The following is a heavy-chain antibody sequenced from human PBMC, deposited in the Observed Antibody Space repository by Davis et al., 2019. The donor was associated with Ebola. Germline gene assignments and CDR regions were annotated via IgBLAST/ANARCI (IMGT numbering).Heavy chain of an antibody. CDR2: IAYTGNT. J-gene: IGHJ3*01. V-gene: IGHV4-59*01. CDR3: ARGGLVPAALYL. D-gene: IGHD2-2*01. Sequence: PSETLSLTCTVSGASMTSYYWSWIRQPPGKGLEWIGYIAYTGNTIYNPSLKSRVTISGDTSKKQFSLTLNSLTAADTAVYYCARGGLVPAALYLWGQGTMVTVSS. CDR1: GASMTSYY.